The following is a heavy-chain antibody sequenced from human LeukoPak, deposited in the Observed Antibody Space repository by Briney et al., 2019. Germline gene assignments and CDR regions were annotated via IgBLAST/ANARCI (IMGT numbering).Heavy chain of an antibody. CDR2: IIPIFGTA. J-gene: IGHJ4*02. CDR3: ARENSSSATFDY. CDR1: GGTFSSYA. V-gene: IGHV1-69*13. D-gene: IGHD6-6*01. Sequence: SVKVSCKASGGTFSSYAISWVRQAPGQGLEWMGGIIPIFGTANYAQKFQGRVTITADESTSTAYMELSSLRSEDTAVYYCARENSSSATFDYWGQGTLVTVSS.